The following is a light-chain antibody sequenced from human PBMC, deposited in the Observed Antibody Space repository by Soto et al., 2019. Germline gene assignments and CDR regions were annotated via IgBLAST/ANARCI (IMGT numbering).Light chain of an antibody. CDR2: GAS. V-gene: IGKV3-20*01. J-gene: IGKJ1*01. Sequence: EIVFTHSPGTLSLSPGERATLSCRASQSVSSSYLAWYQQKPGQAPRLLIYGASSRATGIPDRFSGSGSGTDFTLTISRLEPEDFAVYYCQQYGSSPTWTFGQGTKVEIK. CDR3: QQYGSSPTWT. CDR1: QSVSSSY.